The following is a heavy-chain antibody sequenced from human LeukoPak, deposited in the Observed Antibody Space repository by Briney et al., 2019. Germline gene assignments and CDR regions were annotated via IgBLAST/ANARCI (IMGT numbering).Heavy chain of an antibody. CDR2: ISSSSSYI. V-gene: IGHV3-21*01. D-gene: IGHD6-13*01. Sequence: GGSLRLSCAASGFTFSSYSMNWVRQAPGKGLEWVSPISSSSSYIYYADSVKGRFTISRDNAKNSLYLQMNSLRAEDTAVYYCARDLYSSSWEKYFQHWGQGTLVTVSS. J-gene: IGHJ1*01. CDR3: ARDLYSSSWEKYFQH. CDR1: GFTFSSYS.